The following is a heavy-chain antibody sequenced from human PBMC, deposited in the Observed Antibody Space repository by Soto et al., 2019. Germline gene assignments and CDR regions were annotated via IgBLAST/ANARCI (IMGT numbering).Heavy chain of an antibody. Sequence: ASVKVSCKSSGYTFTGYYMHWVRQAPGQGLEWMGWINPNRGGTNYAQKFQGWVTMTRDTSISTAYMELSRLRSDDPAVYYCATEPGGRAARWDYFDYWGQGTLVTVSS. D-gene: IGHD6-6*01. CDR1: GYTFTGYY. J-gene: IGHJ4*02. CDR2: INPNRGGT. V-gene: IGHV1-2*04. CDR3: ATEPGGRAARWDYFDY.